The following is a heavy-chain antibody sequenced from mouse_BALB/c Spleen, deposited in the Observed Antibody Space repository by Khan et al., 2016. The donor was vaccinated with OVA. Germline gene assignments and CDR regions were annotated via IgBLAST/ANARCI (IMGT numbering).Heavy chain of an antibody. J-gene: IGHJ2*01. CDR3: ARGNYYGCYFDC. Sequence: EVELVESGPGLVKPSQSLSLTCTVTGYSITSGYAWNWIRQFPGNKLEWMGYISYSGVTSYTPSLKSRISITRDTSKNQFFLQLTSVTTEDTATYYGARGNYYGCYFDCWGQGTTLTVSS. CDR1: GYSITSGYA. V-gene: IGHV3-2*02. CDR2: ISYSGVT. D-gene: IGHD1-1*01.